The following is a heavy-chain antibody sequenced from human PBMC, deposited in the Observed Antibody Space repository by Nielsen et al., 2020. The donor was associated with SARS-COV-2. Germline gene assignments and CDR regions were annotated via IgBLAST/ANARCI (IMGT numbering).Heavy chain of an antibody. CDR2: IIPIFGTA. CDR1: GYTFTSYG. V-gene: IGHV1-69*06. J-gene: IGHJ4*02. CDR3: ARNSPYDSSGSHFDY. D-gene: IGHD3-22*01. Sequence: SVKVSCKASGYTFTSYGISWVRQAPGQGLEWMGGIIPIFGTANYAQKFQGRVTITADKSTSTAYMELSSLRSEDTAVYYCARNSPYDSSGSHFDYWGQGTLVTVSS.